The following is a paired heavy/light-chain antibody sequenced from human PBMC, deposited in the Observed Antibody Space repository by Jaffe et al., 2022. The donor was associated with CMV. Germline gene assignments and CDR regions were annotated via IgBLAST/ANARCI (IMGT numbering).Heavy chain of an antibody. J-gene: IGHJ6*02. V-gene: IGHV4-59*01. CDR3: ARDGTPASSGHFYYDGMDV. Sequence: QVQLQESGPGLVKPSETLSLTCTVSGGSISSYYWSWIRQPPGKGLEWIGYIYYSGSTKQNPSLRGRVTISVDTSKNQFSLKLTSVTVADTAVYYCARDGTPASSGHFYYDGMDVWGQGTTVTVSS. D-gene: IGHD3-22*01. CDR1: GGSISSYY. CDR2: IYYSGST.
Light chain of an antibody. Sequence: ETVLTQSPGTLSLSPGERATLSCRASQSVSSSYLAWYQQRPGQAPRLLIFGASSRATGIPDRFSGSGSGTDFTLTISRLEPEDFAVYYCQQYGGSPLYTFGQGTKLEIK. CDR2: GAS. V-gene: IGKV3-20*01. CDR1: QSVSSSY. J-gene: IGKJ2*01. CDR3: QQYGGSPLYT.